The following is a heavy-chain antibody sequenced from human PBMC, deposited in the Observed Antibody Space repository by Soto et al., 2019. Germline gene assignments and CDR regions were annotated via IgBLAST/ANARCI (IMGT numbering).Heavy chain of an antibody. CDR3: AKLRDDYIWGSYRYTGPFDY. D-gene: IGHD3-16*02. Sequence: GGSLRLSCAASGFTFSSYAMSWVRQAPGKGLEWVSAISGSGGSTYYADSVKGRFTISRDNSKNTLYPQMNSLRAEGTAVYYCAKLRDDYIWGSYRYTGPFDYWGQGTLVTVSS. CDR1: GFTFSSYA. CDR2: ISGSGGST. V-gene: IGHV3-23*01. J-gene: IGHJ4*02.